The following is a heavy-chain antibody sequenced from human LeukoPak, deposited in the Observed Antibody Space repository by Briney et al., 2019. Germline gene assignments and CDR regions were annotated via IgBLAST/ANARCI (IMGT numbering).Heavy chain of an antibody. Sequence: GRSLRLSCAASGFTFDDYAMHWVRQAPGKGLEWVSGISWNSGSIGYADSVKGRFTISRDNAKNSLYLQMNSLRAEDTALYYCAKGYYGSGHAPYYFDYWGQGTLVTVSS. V-gene: IGHV3-9*01. D-gene: IGHD3-10*01. J-gene: IGHJ4*02. CDR3: AKGYYGSGHAPYYFDY. CDR2: ISWNSGSI. CDR1: GFTFDDYA.